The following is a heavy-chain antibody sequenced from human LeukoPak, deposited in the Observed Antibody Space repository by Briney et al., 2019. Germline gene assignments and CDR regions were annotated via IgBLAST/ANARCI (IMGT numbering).Heavy chain of an antibody. CDR3: VRVWRGYYFDY. CDR2: IFHSGNT. CDR1: GHSISIGYY. D-gene: IGHD3-10*01. V-gene: IGHV4-38-2*02. Sequence: SETLSLTCTVSGHSISIGYYWGWIRQPPGKGLEWIGSIFHSGNTYYNTSLKSRVTISVDTSKNQFSLNLNSVTAAETAVYYCVRVWRGYYFDYWGQGTLVTVSS. J-gene: IGHJ4*02.